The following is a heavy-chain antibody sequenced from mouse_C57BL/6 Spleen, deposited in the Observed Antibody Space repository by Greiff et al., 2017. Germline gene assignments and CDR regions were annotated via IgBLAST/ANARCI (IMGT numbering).Heavy chain of an antibody. J-gene: IGHJ2*01. CDR2: IYPSDSET. D-gene: IGHD4-1*01. V-gene: IGHV1-61*01. CDR1: GYTFTSYW. Sequence: QVQLQQPGAELVRPGSSVKLSCKASGYTFTSYWMDWVKQRPGQGLEWIGNIYPSDSETHYNQKFKDKATLTVDKSSSTAYMQLSSLTSEDSAVYYCARSKLGGKADWGQGTTLTVSS. CDR3: ARSKLGGKAD.